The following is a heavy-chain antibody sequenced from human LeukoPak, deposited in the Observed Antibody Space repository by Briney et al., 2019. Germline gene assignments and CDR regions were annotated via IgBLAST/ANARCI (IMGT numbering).Heavy chain of an antibody. V-gene: IGHV3-21*04. CDR3: ARGHIIGARWELLPPFDY. J-gene: IGHJ4*02. CDR2: ISSSSSYI. CDR1: GFTFSSYS. D-gene: IGHD1-26*01. Sequence: GGSLRLSCAASGFTFSSYSMNWVRQAPGKGLEWVSSISSSSSYIYYADSVKGRFTISRDNAKNSLYLQMNSLRAEDTAVYYCARGHIIGARWELLPPFDYWGQGTLVTVSS.